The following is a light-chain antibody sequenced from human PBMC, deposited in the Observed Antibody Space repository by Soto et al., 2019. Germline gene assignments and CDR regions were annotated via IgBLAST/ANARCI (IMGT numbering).Light chain of an antibody. Sequence: QLVLTQPRSVSGSPGQSVTISCTGTSSDVGGYNYVSWYQQHPGKAPKLMIYDVSKRPSGVPDRFSGSKSGNTASLTISGLQAEDEADYYCCSYAGNYYVFGTGTKLTVL. CDR3: CSYAGNYYV. V-gene: IGLV2-11*01. CDR1: SSDVGGYNY. J-gene: IGLJ1*01. CDR2: DVS.